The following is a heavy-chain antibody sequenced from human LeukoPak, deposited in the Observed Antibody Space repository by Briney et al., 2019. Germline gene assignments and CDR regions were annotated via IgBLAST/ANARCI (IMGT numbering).Heavy chain of an antibody. V-gene: IGHV1-3*01. CDR2: INAGNGNT. J-gene: IGHJ4*02. Sequence: ASVKVSCKASGYTFTNYYMHWVRQAPGQRLEWMGWINAGNGNTKYSQKFQGRVTITRDTSASTAYMELSSLRSEDTAVYYCARGAATIAVAGPFDYWGQGTLVTVSS. CDR1: GYTFTNYY. CDR3: ARGAATIAVAGPFDY. D-gene: IGHD6-19*01.